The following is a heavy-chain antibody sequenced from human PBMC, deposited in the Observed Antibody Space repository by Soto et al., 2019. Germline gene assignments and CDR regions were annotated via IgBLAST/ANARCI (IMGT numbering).Heavy chain of an antibody. CDR3: TKQKGDSRTYHGMDV. V-gene: IGHV6-1*01. CDR2: AYYRSQWYY. CDR1: GDSVSSNSAA. J-gene: IGHJ6*02. D-gene: IGHD2-21*02. Sequence: PSQTLSLTCAISGDSVSSNSAAWNWIRQSPSRGLEWLGRAYYRSQWYYDSAVFVRSRITVIPDTSKNQFSLQLSSVTPEDTAVYFCTKQKGDSRTYHGMDVWGQGTTVTVSS.